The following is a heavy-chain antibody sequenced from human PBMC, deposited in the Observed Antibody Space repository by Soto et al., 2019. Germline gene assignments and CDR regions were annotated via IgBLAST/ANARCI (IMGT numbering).Heavy chain of an antibody. V-gene: IGHV4-39*01. CDR2: IYYSGST. CDR3: ARGQQVYAIGDY. J-gene: IGHJ4*02. CDR1: GGSISSSSYY. D-gene: IGHD2-8*01. Sequence: QLQLQESGPGLVKPSETLSLTCTVSGGSISSSSYYWGWIRQPPGKGLAWIGSIYYSGSTYYNPSLKSRVTIAVDTSKNQISLKLSSVTAADTAVYYCARGQQVYAIGDYWGQGTLVTVSS.